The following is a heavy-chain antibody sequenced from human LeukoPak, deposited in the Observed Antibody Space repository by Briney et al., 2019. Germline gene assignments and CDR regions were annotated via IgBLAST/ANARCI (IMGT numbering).Heavy chain of an antibody. CDR3: AKNSGTYYYYYGVDV. CDR1: GFNFSSFA. D-gene: IGHD5-12*01. J-gene: IGHJ6*02. V-gene: IGHV3-23*01. CDR2: ISSSGGST. Sequence: GGSLGLSCGAAGFNFSSFAMSWVRQAPGKGLEWVSAISSSGGSTFYADSVKGRFIISRDNSKNTLYLQMNSLRAEDTAVYYCAKNSGTYYYYYGVDVWGQGTTVTVSS.